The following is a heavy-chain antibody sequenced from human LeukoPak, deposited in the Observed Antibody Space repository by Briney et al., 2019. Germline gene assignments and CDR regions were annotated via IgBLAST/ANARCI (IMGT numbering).Heavy chain of an antibody. CDR1: GGSFSGYY. J-gene: IGHJ4*02. Sequence: PSETLSLTCAVYGGSFSGYYWSWIRQPPGKGLEWIGEINHSGSTNYNPSLKSRVTISVDTSKNQFSLKLSSVTAADTAVYYCARVRYFTILGVVPRTYYFDYWGQGTLVTVSS. V-gene: IGHV4-34*01. D-gene: IGHD3-3*01. CDR2: INHSGST. CDR3: ARVRYFTILGVVPRTYYFDY.